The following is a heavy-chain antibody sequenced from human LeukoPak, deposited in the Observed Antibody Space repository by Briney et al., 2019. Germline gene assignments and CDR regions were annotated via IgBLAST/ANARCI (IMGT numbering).Heavy chain of an antibody. CDR3: ARDGIFGVVLTPGYFYYFDV. CDR2: VYANGLT. Sequence: SGTLSLTCTVSGGSITTYCWSWVRQSPEKGLEWIGHVYANGLTEYNPSLNSRVTISMDAAKNQFSLKLRSVTAADTAVYYCARDGIFGVVLTPGYFYYFDVWGKGTTVTVSS. CDR1: GGSITTYC. J-gene: IGHJ6*03. V-gene: IGHV4-59*01. D-gene: IGHD3-3*01.